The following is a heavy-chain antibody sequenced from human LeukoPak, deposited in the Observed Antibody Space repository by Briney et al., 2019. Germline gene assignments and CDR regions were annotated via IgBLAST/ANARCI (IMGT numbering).Heavy chain of an antibody. D-gene: IGHD3-16*01. CDR1: GFTFNSYW. V-gene: IGHV3-7*01. Sequence: PGGSLRLSCGASGFTFNSYWMSWLRQAPGKGLEWVANIKQDESEKHYVDSVKGRFTISRDNAKNSLYLHMDSLRAEDTAMYFCARGGSSKIDYRGQGALVLVSS. CDR2: IKQDESEK. CDR3: ARGGSSKIDY. J-gene: IGHJ4*02.